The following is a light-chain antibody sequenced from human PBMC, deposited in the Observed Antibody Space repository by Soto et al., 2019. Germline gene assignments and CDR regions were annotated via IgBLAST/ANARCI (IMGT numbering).Light chain of an antibody. CDR1: SSDVGAYNY. Sequence: QSALTQPASVSGSPGQSITISCTGTSSDVGAYNYVSWYQQHPGKAPKLMIYDVSNRPSGVSNRFSGSKYGNTASLTISGLQPEDEADYYCSSYTSYNTLVLFGGGSKLTVL. J-gene: IGLJ2*01. CDR3: SSYTSYNTLVL. V-gene: IGLV2-14*01. CDR2: DVS.